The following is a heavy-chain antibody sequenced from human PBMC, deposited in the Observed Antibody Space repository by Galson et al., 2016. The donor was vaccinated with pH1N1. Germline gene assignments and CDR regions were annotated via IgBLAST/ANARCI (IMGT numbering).Heavy chain of an antibody. Sequence: SLRLSCAASDFTFSSYEMSWVRQAPGKGLEWVAYISSSGSAIYYADSVEGRFTISRENAGNYLFLQMSSLRAEDTAVYYCARDTSGHAPRPYGAFDIWGQGTMVTVSS. D-gene: IGHD3-10*01. J-gene: IGHJ3*02. CDR2: ISSSGSAI. CDR1: DFTFSSYE. V-gene: IGHV3-48*03. CDR3: ARDTSGHAPRPYGAFDI.